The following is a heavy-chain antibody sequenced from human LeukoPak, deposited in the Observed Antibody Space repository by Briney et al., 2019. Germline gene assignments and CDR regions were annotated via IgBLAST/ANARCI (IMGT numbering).Heavy chain of an antibody. D-gene: IGHD4-11*01. CDR3: AREEHDYSNYEAYFDY. V-gene: IGHV3-30*02. Sequence: PGGSLRLSCAASGFTFSSYGMHWVRQAPGKGLEWVAFIRYDGSNKYYADSVKGRFTISRDNSKNTLYLQMNSLRAEDTAVYYRAREEHDYSNYEAYFDYWGQGTLVTVSS. CDR2: IRYDGSNK. J-gene: IGHJ4*02. CDR1: GFTFSSYG.